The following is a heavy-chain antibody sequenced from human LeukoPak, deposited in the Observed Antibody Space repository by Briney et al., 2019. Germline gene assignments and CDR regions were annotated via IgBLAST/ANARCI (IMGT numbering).Heavy chain of an antibody. CDR2: IYHSGST. J-gene: IGHJ4*02. D-gene: IGHD2-15*01. CDR1: GYSISSGYY. CDR3: ARVHVAASYYFDY. Sequence: SETLSLTCTVSGYSISSGYYWGWIRQPPGKGLEWIGSIYHSGSTYYNPSLKSRVTISVDTSKNQFSLKLSSVTAADTAVYYCARVHVAASYYFDYWGQGTLVTVSS. V-gene: IGHV4-38-2*02.